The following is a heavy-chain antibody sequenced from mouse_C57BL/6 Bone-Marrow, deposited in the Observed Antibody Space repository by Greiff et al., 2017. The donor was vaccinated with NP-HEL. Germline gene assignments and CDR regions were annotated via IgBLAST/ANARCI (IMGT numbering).Heavy chain of an antibody. Sequence: EVKVVESGEGLVQPGGSLKLSCAASGFAFSSYAMSWFRQTPEKRLAWVAYISSGGDYIYYAETLKGRFTITRDNAMNTLYLKRISLKSEDTAMYYCTGNYLYAMDYWGQGTSVTVSS. D-gene: IGHD2-1*01. CDR1: GFAFSSYA. CDR2: ISSGGDYI. V-gene: IGHV5-9-1*02. J-gene: IGHJ4*01. CDR3: TGNYLYAMDY.